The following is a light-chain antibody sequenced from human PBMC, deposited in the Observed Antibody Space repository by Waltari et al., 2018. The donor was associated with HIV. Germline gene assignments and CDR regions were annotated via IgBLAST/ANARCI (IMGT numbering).Light chain of an antibody. CDR3: AAWDDSLNEV. CDR2: SNH. J-gene: IGLJ2*01. CDR1: SSNIGRNT. V-gene: IGLV1-44*01. Sequence: QSVLTQPPSASGTPGQRVTIPCSGSSSNIGRNTVNWYQQLPGTAPKPLIHSNHQRPSGVPDRFSGSKSGTSASLAISGLQSEDEADYYCAAWDDSLNEVFGGGTKLTVL.